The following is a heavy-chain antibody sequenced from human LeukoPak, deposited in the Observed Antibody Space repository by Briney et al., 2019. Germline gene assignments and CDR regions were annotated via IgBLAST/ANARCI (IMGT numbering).Heavy chain of an antibody. CDR2: IIPILGIA. D-gene: IGHD2-2*01. Sequence: SVKVSCKASGGTFSSYTISWVRQAPGQGLEWMGRIIPILGIANYAQKFQGRVTITADESTSTAYMELSSLRSEDTAVYYCARDPGGVVPAVLGYYYGMDVWGQGTTVTVSS. J-gene: IGHJ6*02. CDR3: ARDPGGVVPAVLGYYYGMDV. CDR1: GGTFSSYT. V-gene: IGHV1-69*04.